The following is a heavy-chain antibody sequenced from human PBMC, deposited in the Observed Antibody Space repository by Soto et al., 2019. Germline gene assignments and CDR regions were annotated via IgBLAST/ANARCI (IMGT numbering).Heavy chain of an antibody. CDR3: ARGPSYSDSYFDH. CDR2: ILYDGNNK. CDR1: EFTFSNYA. Sequence: PGGSLRLSCAAAEFTFSNYAMHWVRQAPGKGLQWLAVILYDGNNKYYADSVEGRFTISRDNSKNTVYLQMNSLRLEDTAVYYCARGPSYSDSYFDHWGQGTLVTVSS. J-gene: IGHJ4*02. D-gene: IGHD4-17*01. V-gene: IGHV3-30*03.